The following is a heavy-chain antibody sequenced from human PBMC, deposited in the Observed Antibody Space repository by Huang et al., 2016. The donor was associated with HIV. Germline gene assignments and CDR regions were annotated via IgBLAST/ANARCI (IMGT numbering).Heavy chain of an antibody. CDR1: SVSNAW. Sequence: SVSNAWMSWVRQAPGKGLEWVGRIKSKTDGGTTDYAAPVKGRFTISRDESKNTLYLQMNSLKTEDTAVYYCTTIKRNYYDSSGYHYWYFDLWGRGTLVTVSS. CDR3: TTIKRNYYDSSGYHYWYFDL. V-gene: IGHV3-15*01. D-gene: IGHD3-22*01. CDR2: IKSKTDGGTT. J-gene: IGHJ2*01.